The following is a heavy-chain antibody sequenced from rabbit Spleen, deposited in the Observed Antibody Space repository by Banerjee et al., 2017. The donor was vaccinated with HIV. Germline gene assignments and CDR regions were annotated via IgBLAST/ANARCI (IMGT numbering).Heavy chain of an antibody. Sequence: QLEESAGGLVQPGGSLKLSCKASGFTLSSYYMNWVRQAPGKGLEWIGYIDLVFGSTYYATWANGRFTISSHNAQNTLYLQLNSLTVADTATYFCARDPAYASGSGDYIPDLWGPGTLVTVS. D-gene: IGHD1-1*01. CDR1: GFTLSSYY. CDR3: ARDPAYASGSGDYIPDL. CDR2: IDLVFGST. V-gene: IGHV1S7*01. J-gene: IGHJ4*01.